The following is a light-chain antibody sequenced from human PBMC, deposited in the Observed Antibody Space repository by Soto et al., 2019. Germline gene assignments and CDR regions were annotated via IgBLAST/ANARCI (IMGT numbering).Light chain of an antibody. CDR2: DAS. J-gene: IGKJ5*01. V-gene: IGKV3D-11*01. Sequence: LTQSPSTLSLSPGERATFSCTASQGISTYIAWYQQKPGHPPRLLMFDASRRATGIPPRFSGGGFGTQFPLTITNLEPDDFAVYYCQQRGESFGPGTRLEIK. CDR1: QGISTY. CDR3: QQRGES.